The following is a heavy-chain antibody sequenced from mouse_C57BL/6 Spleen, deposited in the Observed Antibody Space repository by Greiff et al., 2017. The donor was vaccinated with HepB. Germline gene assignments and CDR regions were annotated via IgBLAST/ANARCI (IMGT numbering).Heavy chain of an antibody. J-gene: IGHJ4*01. V-gene: IGHV10-1*01. CDR1: GFSFNTYA. Sequence: EVKLQESGGGLVQPKGSLKLSCAASGFSFNTYAMNWVRQAPGKGLEWVARIRSKSNNYATYYADSVKDRFTISRDDSESMLYLQMNNLKTEDTAMYYCVSYLYAMDYWGQGTSVTVSS. CDR2: IRSKSNNYAT. CDR3: VSYLYAMDY. D-gene: IGHD5-5*01.